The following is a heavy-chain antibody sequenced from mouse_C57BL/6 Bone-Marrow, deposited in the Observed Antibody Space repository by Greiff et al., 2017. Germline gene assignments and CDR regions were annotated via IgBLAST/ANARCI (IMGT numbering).Heavy chain of an antibody. CDR1: GYAFSSSW. D-gene: IGHD1-1*01. CDR3: ARWYYGSSPYYFDY. J-gene: IGHJ2*01. CDR2: IYPGDGDT. Sequence: QVQLQQSGPELVKPGASVKISCKASGYAFSSSWMNWVKQRPGKGLEWIGRIYPGDGDTTYNGKFKGKATLTADKSSSTAYMQLSSLTSEDSAVYFCARWYYGSSPYYFDYWGQGTTLTVSS. V-gene: IGHV1-82*01.